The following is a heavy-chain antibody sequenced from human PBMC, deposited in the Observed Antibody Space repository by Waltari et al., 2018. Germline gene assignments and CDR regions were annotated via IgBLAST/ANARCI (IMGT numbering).Heavy chain of an antibody. CDR1: GFPFSNAW. CDR3: TLLEWIQLWLADEVFDT. V-gene: IGHV3-15*01. J-gene: IGHJ3*02. D-gene: IGHD5-18*01. CDR2: IQRESDGGTT. Sequence: EVQLEESGGGWVKPGGSLRLSCVVSGFPFSNAWMSWVRQTPGKGLEWVGRIQRESDGGTTDYAAPVKGRFTISRDDSKNTLYLQMNSLKTEDTGVYYCTLLEWIQLWLADEVFDTWGQGTVVTVSS.